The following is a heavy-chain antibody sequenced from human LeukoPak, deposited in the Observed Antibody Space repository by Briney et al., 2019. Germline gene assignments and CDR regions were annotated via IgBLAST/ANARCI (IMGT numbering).Heavy chain of an antibody. V-gene: IGHV3-7*01. CDR2: IKQDGSEK. Sequence: GGSLRLSCVASGFTFSSYRMSWVRQAPGKGLEWVANIKQDGSEKYYVDSVKGRFTMSRDNAKNSLYLQKNSLRAEDTAVDYCARGQWELRGVGSYFEYWSQGALVTVSS. CDR3: ARGQWELRGVGSYFEY. J-gene: IGHJ4*02. D-gene: IGHD1-26*01. CDR1: GFTFSSYR.